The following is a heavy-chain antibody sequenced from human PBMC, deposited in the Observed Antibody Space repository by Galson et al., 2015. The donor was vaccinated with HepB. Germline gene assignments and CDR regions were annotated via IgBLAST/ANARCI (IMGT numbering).Heavy chain of an antibody. Sequence: SLRLSCAASGFTFSSYGMHWVRQAPGKGLEWVAVIWYDGSNKYYADSVKGRFTISRDNSKNTLYLQMNSLRAEDTAVYYCARGVLQARSFRRGWFDPWGQGTLVTVSS. J-gene: IGHJ5*02. CDR2: IWYDGSNK. D-gene: IGHD6-6*01. CDR3: ARGVLQARSFRRGWFDP. CDR1: GFTFSSYG. V-gene: IGHV3-33*08.